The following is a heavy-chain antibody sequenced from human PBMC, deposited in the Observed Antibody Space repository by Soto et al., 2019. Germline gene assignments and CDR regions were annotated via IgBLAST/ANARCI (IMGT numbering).Heavy chain of an antibody. CDR2: TYYRSKWYN. D-gene: IGHD2-2*01. V-gene: IGHV6-1*01. CDR3: ARVPDIVLVPGDYYGMDV. J-gene: IGHJ6*02. Sequence: SQTLSLTCAISGDSVSSNSAAWNWIRQSPSRGLEWLGRTYYRSKWYNDYAVSVKSRITINPDTSKNQFSLQLNSVTPEDTAVYYCARVPDIVLVPGDYYGMDVWGQGTTVTVSS. CDR1: GDSVSSNSAA.